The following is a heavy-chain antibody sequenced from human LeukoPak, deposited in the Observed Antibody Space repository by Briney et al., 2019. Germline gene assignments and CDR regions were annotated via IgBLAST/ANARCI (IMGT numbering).Heavy chain of an antibody. Sequence: GGSLRLSCAASGFTFSSYAMHWVRQAPGKGLEYASAISSNGGSTYYANSVKGRFTISRDNSKNTLYLQMGSLRAEDMAVYYCAREAMLAFDIWGQGTMVTVSS. D-gene: IGHD2-8*01. V-gene: IGHV3-64*01. CDR3: AREAMLAFDI. CDR1: GFTFSSYA. J-gene: IGHJ3*02. CDR2: ISSNGGST.